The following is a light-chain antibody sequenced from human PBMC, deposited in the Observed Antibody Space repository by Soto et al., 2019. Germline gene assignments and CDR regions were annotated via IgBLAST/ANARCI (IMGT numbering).Light chain of an antibody. Sequence: IVMTQSQATLSVSPGERATLSCRASQSVSSNLAWYQQKPGQAPRLLIYGASSRATGIPARFSASGSGTEFTLTITSLQPEDFAVYHCQQYNSWWTFGQGTKVEIK. CDR2: GAS. CDR1: QSVSSN. J-gene: IGKJ1*01. V-gene: IGKV3-15*01. CDR3: QQYNSWWT.